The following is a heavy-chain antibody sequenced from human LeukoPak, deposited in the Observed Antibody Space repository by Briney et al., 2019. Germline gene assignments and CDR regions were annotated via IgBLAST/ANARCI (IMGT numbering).Heavy chain of an antibody. CDR1: GFTVSSNY. D-gene: IGHD2-8*02. Sequence: GGSLRLSCAASGFTVSSNYMSWVRQTPDKGLEWLAVISYNGGNKHYEDSVKGRFSISRDNSRNTLYLQMDSLSPKDTAVYYCARNDQVLDGCLDCWGQGTLVTVSS. J-gene: IGHJ4*02. V-gene: IGHV3-30*03. CDR2: ISYNGGNK. CDR3: ARNDQVLDGCLDC.